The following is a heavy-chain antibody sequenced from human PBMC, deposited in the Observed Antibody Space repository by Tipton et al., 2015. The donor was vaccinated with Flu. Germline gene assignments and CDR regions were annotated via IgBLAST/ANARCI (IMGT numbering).Heavy chain of an antibody. V-gene: IGHV4-4*07. CDR2: IYTSGST. CDR1: GGPISSYY. CDR3: ARALFRPGGWEDAFDI. J-gene: IGHJ3*02. D-gene: IGHD1-26*01. Sequence: TLSLTCTVSGGPISSYYWSWIRQPAGKGLEWIGRIYTSGSTKYNPSLKSRVTMSEDTSKNQFSLKLSSVTAADTAVYYCARALFRPGGWEDAFDIWGQGTMVTVSS.